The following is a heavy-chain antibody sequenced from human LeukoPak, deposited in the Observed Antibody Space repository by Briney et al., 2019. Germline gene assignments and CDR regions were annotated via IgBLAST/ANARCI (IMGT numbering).Heavy chain of an antibody. CDR2: ISSSSSTI. J-gene: IGHJ4*02. CDR1: GFTFSSYS. CDR3: AREYSSSWYVSDGLDC. Sequence: GGSLRLSCAASGFTFSSYSMNWVRQAPGKGLEWVSYISSSSSTIYYADSVKGRFTISRDNAKNSLYLQMKSLRAEDTAVYYCAREYSSSWYVSDGLDCWGQGTLVTVSS. D-gene: IGHD6-13*01. V-gene: IGHV3-48*01.